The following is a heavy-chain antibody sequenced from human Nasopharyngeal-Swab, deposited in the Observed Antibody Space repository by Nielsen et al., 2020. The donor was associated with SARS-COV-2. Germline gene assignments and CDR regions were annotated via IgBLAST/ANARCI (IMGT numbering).Heavy chain of an antibody. V-gene: IGHV1-46*01. D-gene: IGHD6-13*01. J-gene: IGHJ4*02. CDR3: ARDLKVAAGSQFDY. CDR2: INPSGGGT. Sequence: WVRQAPGQGLEWMGLINPSGGGTSYAQKFQGRVTMTRDTSTSTVYMELSSLTSEDTAVYYCARDLKVAAGSQFDYWGQGTLVIVSS.